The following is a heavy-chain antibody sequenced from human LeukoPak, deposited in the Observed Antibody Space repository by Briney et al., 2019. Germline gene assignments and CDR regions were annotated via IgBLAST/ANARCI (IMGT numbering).Heavy chain of an antibody. D-gene: IGHD4-17*01. J-gene: IGHJ5*02. CDR3: AKYGDYGAVDPTGWFDP. V-gene: IGHV3-30*18. Sequence: LRLSCAASGFTFSSYGMHWVRQAPGKGLEWVAVISYDGSNKYYADSVKGRFTISRDNSKNTLYLQMNSLRAEDTAVYYCAKYGDYGAVDPTGWFDPWGQGTLVTVSS. CDR1: GFTFSSYG. CDR2: ISYDGSNK.